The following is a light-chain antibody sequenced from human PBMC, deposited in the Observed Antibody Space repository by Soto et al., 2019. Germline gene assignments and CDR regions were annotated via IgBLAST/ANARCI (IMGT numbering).Light chain of an antibody. CDR3: QQYNNWPPDRT. CDR2: GAS. J-gene: IGKJ1*01. Sequence: EIVMTQSPATLSVSPGERATLSCRASQSVGSNLAWYQQKPGQAPRLLIYGASTRATGIPARFSGSGSGTEFTLTISSLQSEDFANYFCQQYNNWPPDRTFGQGTKVELK. V-gene: IGKV3-15*01. CDR1: QSVGSN.